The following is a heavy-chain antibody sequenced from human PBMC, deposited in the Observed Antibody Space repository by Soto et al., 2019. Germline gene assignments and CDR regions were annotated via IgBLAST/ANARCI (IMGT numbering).Heavy chain of an antibody. D-gene: IGHD6-19*01. V-gene: IGHV3-15*01. Sequence: GGSLRLSXAASGFTFSDAWMSWVRQAPGKGLEWVGLIKKKTDGGTTDYATPVKGRFTISRDDSKPTLYLQMSSLKTEDTAVYYCRTQWLDWGQGTLVTVSS. CDR1: GFTFSDAW. CDR3: RTQWLD. J-gene: IGHJ4*02. CDR2: IKKKTDGGTT.